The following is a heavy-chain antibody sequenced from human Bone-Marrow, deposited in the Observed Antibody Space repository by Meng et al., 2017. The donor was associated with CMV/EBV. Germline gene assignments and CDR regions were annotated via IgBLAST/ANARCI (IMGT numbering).Heavy chain of an antibody. J-gene: IGHJ5*02. CDR3: ARGGLVRGVVLPKWFDP. Sequence: GESLKISCKGSGYNFASYWIAWMRQRPGQGLEWVGIIYPGDSKTNYSPSLQGRVTITADKSTKIAYLQWNSLTTSDTAVYYCARGGLVRGVVLPKWFDPWGHGTLVPVSS. D-gene: IGHD3-10*01. V-gene: IGHV5-51*01. CDR1: GYNFASYW. CDR2: IYPGDSKT.